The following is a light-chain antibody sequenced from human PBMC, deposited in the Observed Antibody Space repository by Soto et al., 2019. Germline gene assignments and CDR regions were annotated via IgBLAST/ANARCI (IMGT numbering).Light chain of an antibody. CDR2: DVT. CDR3: TSYAGSNIPVL. CDR1: SSDVGGYNF. Sequence: QSALTQPPSASGSPGQSVTISCTGTSSDVGGYNFVSWYQQHPGKAPKLMIYDVTERPSGVPDRFSGSKSGNTASLTVSGLQGEDEAAYYCTSYAGSNIPVLFGGGKKLTVL. J-gene: IGLJ2*01. V-gene: IGLV2-8*01.